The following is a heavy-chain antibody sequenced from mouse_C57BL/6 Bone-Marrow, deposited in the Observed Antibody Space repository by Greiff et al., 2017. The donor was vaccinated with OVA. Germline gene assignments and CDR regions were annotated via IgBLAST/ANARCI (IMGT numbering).Heavy chain of an antibody. J-gene: IGHJ3*01. CDR3: ASPPYYGSSYGFAY. Sequence: QLQQSGPELVKPGASVKISCKASGYSFTDYNMNWVKQSNGKSLEWIGVINPNYGTTSYNQKFKGKATLTVDQSSSTAYMQLNSLTSEDSAVYYCASPPYYGSSYGFAYWGQGTLVTVSA. D-gene: IGHD1-1*01. CDR2: INPNYGTT. V-gene: IGHV1-39*01. CDR1: GYSFTDYN.